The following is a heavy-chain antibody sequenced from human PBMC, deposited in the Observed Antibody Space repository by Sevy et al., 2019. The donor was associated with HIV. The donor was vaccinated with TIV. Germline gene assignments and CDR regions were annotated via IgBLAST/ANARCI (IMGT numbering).Heavy chain of an antibody. CDR1: GFTFSDYY. V-gene: IGHV3-11*06. J-gene: IGHJ4*02. Sequence: GGSLRLSCAASGFTFSDYYMSWIRQAPGKGLEWVSYMSSGTSYTNYADSVKGRFTISRDNAKNSLYLQMNSLRAEDTAVYYCARGASSGWDYFDYWGQGTLVTVSS. D-gene: IGHD6-19*01. CDR3: ARGASSGWDYFDY. CDR2: MSSGTSYT.